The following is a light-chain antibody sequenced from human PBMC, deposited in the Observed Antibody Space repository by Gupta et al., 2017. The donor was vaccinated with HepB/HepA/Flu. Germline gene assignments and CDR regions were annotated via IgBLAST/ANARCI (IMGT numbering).Light chain of an antibody. CDR3: QQYNNWPPS. J-gene: IGKJ2*01. Sequence: EIVMTQPPATLSVSPGERATLSCRASQSVSSNLAWYQHKPGQAPRLLIYGASTRATGIPARFSGSGSGTEFTLTISSLQSEDFAVYYCQQYNNWPPSFGQGTKVEIK. CDR2: GAS. CDR1: QSVSSN. V-gene: IGKV3-15*01.